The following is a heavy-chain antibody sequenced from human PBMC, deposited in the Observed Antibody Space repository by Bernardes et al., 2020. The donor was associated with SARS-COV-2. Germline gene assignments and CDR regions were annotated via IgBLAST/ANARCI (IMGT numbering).Heavy chain of an antibody. J-gene: IGHJ6*02. Sequence: GSLRRSGAGSGFDFSDYWMTWVRPAPGKGLEWVANIKRDGSETYYVDSVKGRFTISRDNAKNLVFLQMNSLRAEDTAVFYCVRSAGMDVWGQGTMVTVSS. CDR3: VRSAGMDV. CDR1: GFDFSDYW. V-gene: IGHV3-7*03. CDR2: IKRDGSET.